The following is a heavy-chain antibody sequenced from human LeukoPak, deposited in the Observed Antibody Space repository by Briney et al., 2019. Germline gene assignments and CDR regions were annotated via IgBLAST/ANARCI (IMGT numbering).Heavy chain of an antibody. CDR1: GSSFTSYW. J-gene: IGHJ4*02. Sequence: GGPLQISGQGSGSSFTSYWIGWVRQLPGKGLEGMGIIYPGDSDTRYTPSFQGQVTISADKSISTAYLQWSSLKASDTAMYYCASPGFSGSRYWGQGTLVTVSS. CDR3: ASPGFSGSRY. V-gene: IGHV5-51*01. D-gene: IGHD2-2*01. CDR2: IYPGDSDT.